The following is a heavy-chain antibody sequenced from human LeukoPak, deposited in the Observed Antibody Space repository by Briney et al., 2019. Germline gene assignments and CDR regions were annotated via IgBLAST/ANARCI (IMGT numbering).Heavy chain of an antibody. D-gene: IGHD6-19*01. V-gene: IGHV1-8*01. CDR2: MNPNSGNT. CDR3: ARDKRGAVAGTLYYYYGMDV. CDR1: GYTFTSYD. Sequence: ASVKVSCKASGYTFTSYDINWVRQATGQGLEWMGWMNPNSGNTGYAQKFQGRVTMTRNTSISTAYMELSSLRAEDTAVYYCARDKRGAVAGTLYYYYGMDVWGQGTTVTVSS. J-gene: IGHJ6*02.